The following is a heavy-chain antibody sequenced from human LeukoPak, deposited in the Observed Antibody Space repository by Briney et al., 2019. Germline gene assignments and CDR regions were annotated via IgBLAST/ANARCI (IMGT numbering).Heavy chain of an antibody. Sequence: SVKVSCKASGGTFSSYAISWVRQAPGQGLEWMGRIIPIFGTANYAQKFQGRVTITTDESTSTAYMELSSPKSEETAVYYCARDSPSDYGDRNYFDYWGQGTLVTVSS. CDR2: IIPIFGTA. D-gene: IGHD4-17*01. CDR1: GGTFSSYA. V-gene: IGHV1-69*05. J-gene: IGHJ4*02. CDR3: ARDSPSDYGDRNYFDY.